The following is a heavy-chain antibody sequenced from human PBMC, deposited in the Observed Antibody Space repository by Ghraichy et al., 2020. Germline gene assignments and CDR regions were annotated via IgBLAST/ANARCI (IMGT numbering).Heavy chain of an antibody. CDR2: IYYSGST. CDR3: ARAPSIAARPLDY. D-gene: IGHD6-6*01. V-gene: IGHV4-39*01. J-gene: IGHJ4*02. Sequence: GSLSLTCTVSGGSISSSSYYWGWIRQPPGKGLEWIGSIYYSGSTYYNPSLKSRVTISVDTSKNQFSLKLSSVTAADTAVYYCARAPSIAARPLDYWGQGTLVTVSS. CDR1: GGSISSSSYY.